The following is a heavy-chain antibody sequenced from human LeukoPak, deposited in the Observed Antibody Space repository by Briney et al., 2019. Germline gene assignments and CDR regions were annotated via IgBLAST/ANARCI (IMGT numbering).Heavy chain of an antibody. J-gene: IGHJ4*02. V-gene: IGHV1-2*02. D-gene: IGHD4-17*01. CDR2: INPNSGGT. CDR1: GYTFTGYY. Sequence: GASVKVSCKASGYTFTGYYMHWVRQAPGQGLEWMGWINPNSGGTNYAQKFQGRVTMTRDTSISTAYMELSRLRSDDTAVYYCARDPRGTTVIFDYWGQGTLVTVSS. CDR3: ARDPRGTTVIFDY.